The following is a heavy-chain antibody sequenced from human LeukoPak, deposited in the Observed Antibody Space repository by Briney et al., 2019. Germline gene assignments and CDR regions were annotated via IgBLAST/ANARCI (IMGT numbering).Heavy chain of an antibody. CDR1: GFDFSIYG. CDR2: INSRGNYI. J-gene: IGHJ5*02. CDR3: ARGPPLFDP. V-gene: IGHV3-21*01. Sequence: GGSLRLSCAASGFDFSIYGMNWVRQAPGKGLEWVSSINSRGNYIYYSDSLKGRFTISRDNARSSLYLQMSSMRAEDTAVYYCARGPPLFDPWGQGTLVALSS.